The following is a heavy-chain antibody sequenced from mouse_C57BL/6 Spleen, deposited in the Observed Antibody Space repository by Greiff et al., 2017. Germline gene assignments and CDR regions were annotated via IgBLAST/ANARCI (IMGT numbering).Heavy chain of an antibody. CDR3: ARRADGYSSWFAY. Sequence: QVQLQQPGAELVKPGASVKLSCKASGYTFTSYWMQWVKQRPGQGLEWIGEIDPSDSYTNYNQKLKGKATLTVDTSSSTAYMQLSSLTSEDSAVYDCARRADGYSSWFAYWGQGTLVTVSA. V-gene: IGHV1-50*01. CDR2: IDPSDSYT. D-gene: IGHD2-3*01. J-gene: IGHJ3*01. CDR1: GYTFTSYW.